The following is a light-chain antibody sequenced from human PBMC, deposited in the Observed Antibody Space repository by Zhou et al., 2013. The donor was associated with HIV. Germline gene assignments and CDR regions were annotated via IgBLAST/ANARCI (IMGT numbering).Light chain of an antibody. J-gene: IGKJ1*01. CDR1: QGITND. CDR2: KAS. V-gene: IGKV1-17*01. CDR3: QQYNGYSGT. Sequence: DIQMTQSPSSLSASVGDRVTITCRASQGITNDLGWYQQKPGKAPKLLIYKASSLESGVPSRFSGSGSGTEFTLTITSLQPDDFATYYCQQYNGYSGTFGQGTKVEIK.